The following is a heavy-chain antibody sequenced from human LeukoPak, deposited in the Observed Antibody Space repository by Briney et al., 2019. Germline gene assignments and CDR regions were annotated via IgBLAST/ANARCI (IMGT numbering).Heavy chain of an antibody. Sequence: GGSLRLSCAASGFTFSSYAMSWVRQAPGKGLEWVSGISGRGDSTVYADSVKGRFTISRDNSKNTLYLQMNSLRTEDTAVYYCAKDLQGHYALDYWGQGTLVTVSS. CDR2: ISGRGDST. V-gene: IGHV3-23*01. D-gene: IGHD2-2*01. CDR3: AKDLQGHYALDY. J-gene: IGHJ4*02. CDR1: GFTFSSYA.